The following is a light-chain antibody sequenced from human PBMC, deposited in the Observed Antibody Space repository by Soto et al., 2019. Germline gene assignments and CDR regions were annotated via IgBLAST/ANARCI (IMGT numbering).Light chain of an antibody. CDR1: QSISSW. Sequence: DIQMTQSPSTLSASVGDRVTITCRVSQSISSWLAWYQQKPGKAPKLLIYKASTLQSGVPSRFSGSGSGTEFTLAISSLQPDDSATYYCQQYNDNWTFGQGTKVDIK. J-gene: IGKJ1*01. V-gene: IGKV1-5*03. CDR2: KAS. CDR3: QQYNDNWT.